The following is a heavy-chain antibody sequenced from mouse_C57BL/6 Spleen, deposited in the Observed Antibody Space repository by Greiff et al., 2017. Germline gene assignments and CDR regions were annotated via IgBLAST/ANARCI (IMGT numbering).Heavy chain of an antibody. D-gene: IGHD4-1*01. CDR2: ISSGSSTI. Sequence: EVQVVESGGGLVKPGGSLKLSCAASGFTFSDYGMHWVRQAPEKGLEWVAYISSGSSTIYYADTVKGRFTISRDNAKNTLFLQMTSLRSEDMAMYYCARKNWDYFDYWGQGTTLTVSS. J-gene: IGHJ2*01. V-gene: IGHV5-17*01. CDR3: ARKNWDYFDY. CDR1: GFTFSDYG.